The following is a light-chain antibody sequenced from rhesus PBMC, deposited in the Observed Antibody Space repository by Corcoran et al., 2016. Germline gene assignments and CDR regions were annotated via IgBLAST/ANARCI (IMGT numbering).Light chain of an antibody. Sequence: QAALTQPRSVSGSPGQSVTISCTGTSSDIGGYKWVSWYQQRPRTAPKLMIFEVSKRPSGVSDRFSGSKSGNTASLTISGLQAEDVADYYCSSYAGSNNFVFGGVTKLTVL. J-gene: IGLJ6*01. CDR3: SSYAGSNNFV. V-gene: IGLV2-32*02. CDR1: SSDIGGYKW. CDR2: EVS.